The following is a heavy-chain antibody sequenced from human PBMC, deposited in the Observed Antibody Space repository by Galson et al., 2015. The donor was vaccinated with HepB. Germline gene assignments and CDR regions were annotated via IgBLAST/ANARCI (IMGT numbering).Heavy chain of an antibody. CDR3: AKGPEQWLTSGPSPFDY. J-gene: IGHJ4*02. D-gene: IGHD6-19*01. CDR1: GFTFSSYG. CDR2: ISYDGSDK. Sequence: SLRLSCAASGFTFSSYGMHWVRQAPGKGLEWVADISYDGSDKYYADSVKGRFTISRDNSKNTLYLQMNSLRAEDTAVYYCAKGPEQWLTSGPSPFDYWGQGTLVTVSS. V-gene: IGHV3-30*18.